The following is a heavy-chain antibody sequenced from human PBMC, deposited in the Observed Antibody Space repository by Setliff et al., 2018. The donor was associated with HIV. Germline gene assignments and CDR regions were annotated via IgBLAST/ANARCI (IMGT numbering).Heavy chain of an antibody. CDR1: KGTFISHT. V-gene: IGHV1-69*08. J-gene: IGHJ5*02. CDR3: ARAPAHEHATGWYSSSNRFDP. D-gene: IGHD1-26*01. CDR2: IMPILRKT. Sequence: SVKVSCKTSKGTFISHTLNWVRQAPGQRLEWMGRIMPILRKTDYAQRFQGRVTITADKSTSTAYMELSRLKSADTAVYFCARAPAHEHATGWYSSSNRFDPWGQGTLVTVSS.